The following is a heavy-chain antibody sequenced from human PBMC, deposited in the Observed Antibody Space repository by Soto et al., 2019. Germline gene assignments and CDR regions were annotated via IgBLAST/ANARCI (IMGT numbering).Heavy chain of an antibody. CDR3: ARVAFGPIDY. D-gene: IGHD3-16*01. V-gene: IGHV4-38-2*02. J-gene: IGHJ4*02. Sequence: SETLSLTCTVSNYSISSGYYWGWIRQSPGEGLEWIVSMYHSGTTYYNPSLKSRVTNSIDTSKNQFSLKLTSVTSADTAVYFCARVAFGPIDYWGQGTLVTVSS. CDR1: NYSISSGYY. CDR2: MYHSGTT.